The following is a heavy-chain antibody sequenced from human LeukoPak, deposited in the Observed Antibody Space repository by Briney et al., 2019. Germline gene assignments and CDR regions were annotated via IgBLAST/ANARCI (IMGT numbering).Heavy chain of an antibody. J-gene: IGHJ5*02. CDR2: IYYSGST. D-gene: IGHD3-10*01. CDR1: GGSISSYY. V-gene: IGHV4-59*12. CDR3: ARGRSYYYGSGSYPNGNNWFDP. Sequence: PSETLSLTCTVSGGSISSYYWSWIRQPPGKELEWIGYIYYSGSTNYNPSLKSRVTISVDTSKNQFSLKLSSVTAADTAVYYCARGRSYYYGSGSYPNGNNWFDPWGQGTLVTVSS.